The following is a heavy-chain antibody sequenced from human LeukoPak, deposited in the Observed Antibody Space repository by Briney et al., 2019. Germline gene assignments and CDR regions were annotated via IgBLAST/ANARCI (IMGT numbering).Heavy chain of an antibody. V-gene: IGHV4-59*08. J-gene: IGHJ4*02. CDR3: ARLKYGDYGLYYFDY. Sequence: SETLSLTCTVSCVPISSYYWRCLPQPPGKGLESLVYIYYSNTNYNPSLKSRVTISVDTSKNQFSLKLSSVTAADTAVYYCARLKYGDYGLYYFDYWGQGTLVTVSS. CDR1: CVPISSYY. CDR2: IYYSNT. D-gene: IGHD4-17*01.